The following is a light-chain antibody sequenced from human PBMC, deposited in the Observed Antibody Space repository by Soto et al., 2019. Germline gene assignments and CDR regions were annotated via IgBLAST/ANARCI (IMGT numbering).Light chain of an antibody. J-gene: IGKJ1*01. CDR3: QQRSNWPPT. CDR2: DAS. CDR1: QSVSSY. Sequence: EIVLTQSPATLSVSPGERATLSCRASQSVSSYLAWYQQKPGQAPRLLIYDASNRATGIPARFSGSGSGTDFTLTTSSLEPEDCAGYYCQQRSNWPPTFGQGTKVEIK. V-gene: IGKV3-11*01.